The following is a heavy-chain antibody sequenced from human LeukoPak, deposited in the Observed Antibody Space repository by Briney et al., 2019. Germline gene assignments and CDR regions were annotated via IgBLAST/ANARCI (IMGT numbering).Heavy chain of an antibody. CDR1: GFTFSSYW. D-gene: IGHD5-24*01. CDR3: ARRRAEMATTYFDY. V-gene: IGHV3-7*01. Sequence: GSLILSCAASGFTFSSYWMSWVRQAPARGLEGVANIKQDGSEKYYVDSVKGRFTTSRDNAKNSLYLQMNSLRAEDTAVYYCARRRAEMATTYFDYWGQGTLVTVSS. J-gene: IGHJ4*02. CDR2: IKQDGSEK.